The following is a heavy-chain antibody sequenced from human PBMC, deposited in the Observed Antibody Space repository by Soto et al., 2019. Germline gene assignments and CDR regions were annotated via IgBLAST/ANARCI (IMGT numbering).Heavy chain of an antibody. CDR2: IRSKAYGGTT. V-gene: IGHV3-49*04. CDR1: GFTFGAYA. Sequence: GGSLRLSCTTSGFTFGAYATSWVSQAPRRGLECVGFIRSKAYGGTTEYAASVQCRFTSSRDDSKNIAYLQMNSLKTADTAVYYCARESGAYPSYYCGLDVWGQVTTVTVSS. D-gene: IGHD1-26*01. CDR3: ARESGAYPSYYCGLDV. J-gene: IGHJ6*02.